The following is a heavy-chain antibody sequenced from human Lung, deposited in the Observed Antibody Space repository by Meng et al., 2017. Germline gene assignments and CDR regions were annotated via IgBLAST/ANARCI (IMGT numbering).Heavy chain of an antibody. CDR3: ARSPNYSGSGSYYKGWFDP. Sequence: QVQLVQSGDAVKQPGASVKISCKASGSIFTSYAIHWVRQAPGQRLEWMGWINAGNGYTKYSQKFQGGVTITRDTSASTAYMELSNPTSEDTAVYYCARSPNYSGSGSYYKGWFDPWGQGTLVTVSS. CDR2: INAGNGYT. D-gene: IGHD3-10*01. J-gene: IGHJ5*02. V-gene: IGHV1-3*01. CDR1: GSIFTSYA.